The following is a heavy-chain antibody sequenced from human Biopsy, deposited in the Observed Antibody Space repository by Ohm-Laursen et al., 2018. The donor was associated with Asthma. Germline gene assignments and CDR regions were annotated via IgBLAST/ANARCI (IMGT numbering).Heavy chain of an antibody. CDR3: ARQSGQDYGDSSGFDI. V-gene: IGHV3-30*03. D-gene: IGHD3-22*01. J-gene: IGHJ3*02. Sequence: GQTLSLTCAAPGFTFGDYWMSWVRQGPGKGLEWVALVSSDGHNKYYEDSVKGRFTISRDNSRNRLYLQINRLTVEDSAVYFCARQSGQDYGDSSGFDIWGQGTKVAVSS. CDR1: GFTFGDYW. CDR2: VSSDGHNK.